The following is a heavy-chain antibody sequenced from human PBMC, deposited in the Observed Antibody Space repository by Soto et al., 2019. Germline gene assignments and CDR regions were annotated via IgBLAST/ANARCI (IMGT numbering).Heavy chain of an antibody. Sequence: EVQLLESGGGLVQPGGSLRLSCAGSGFTFSLYAMTWVRQARGKGLDWVSTLSDSGGHTYYADSVKGRFTISSDNPKKTLYLQMNRLRAEDTAVYYCAKDSQGASVSAARVYGMDVWGQGTTVTVSS. J-gene: IGHJ6*02. CDR3: AKDSQGASVSAARVYGMDV. D-gene: IGHD2-2*01. V-gene: IGHV3-23*01. CDR1: GFTFSLYA. CDR2: LSDSGGHT.